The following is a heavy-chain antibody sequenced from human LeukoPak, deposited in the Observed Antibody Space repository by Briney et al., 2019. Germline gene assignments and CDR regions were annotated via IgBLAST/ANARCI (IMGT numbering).Heavy chain of an antibody. D-gene: IGHD2-2*01. CDR2: IRYDGSNK. CDR1: GFTFSSYG. V-gene: IGHV3-30*02. J-gene: IGHJ5*02. CDR3: AKAVVPAAMGSWFDP. Sequence: GGSLRLSCAASGFTFSSYGMHWVRQAPGKGLVWVAFIRYDGSNKYYADSVKGRFTISRDNSKNTLYLQMNSLRAEDTAVYYCAKAVVPAAMGSWFDPWGQGTLVTVSS.